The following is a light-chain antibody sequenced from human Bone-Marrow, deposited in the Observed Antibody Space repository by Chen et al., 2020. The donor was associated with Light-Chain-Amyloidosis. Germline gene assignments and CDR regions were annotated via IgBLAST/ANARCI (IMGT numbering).Light chain of an antibody. V-gene: IGKV3-20*01. Sequence: EIVLTQSPDTLSLSPGERASLSCRASQSVASSYLAWYQQKPGQAPRLLISGASTRATGIPDRFSGSEFGTDFTLTISRLEPEDSAVYFCQHYRAFGLGTRVEIK. CDR2: GAS. CDR1: QSVASSY. CDR3: QHYRA. J-gene: IGKJ1*01.